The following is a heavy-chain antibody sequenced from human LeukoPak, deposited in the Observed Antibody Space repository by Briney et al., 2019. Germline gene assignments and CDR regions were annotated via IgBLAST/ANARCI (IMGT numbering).Heavy chain of an antibody. D-gene: IGHD1-26*01. Sequence: PGGSLRLSCAASGIIFSNYAMHWVRQGPGKGLKCISTISSDGGSTYYANSVKGRFTISRDNSKNTLYLQMGSLRAEDMAVYYCARGRQGAKTRYFDLWGRGTRVTVSS. V-gene: IGHV3-64*01. CDR3: ARGRQGAKTRYFDL. CDR2: ISSDGGST. CDR1: GIIFSNYA. J-gene: IGHJ2*01.